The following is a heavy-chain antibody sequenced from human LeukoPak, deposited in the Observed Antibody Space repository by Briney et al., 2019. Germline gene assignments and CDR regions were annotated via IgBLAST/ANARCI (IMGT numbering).Heavy chain of an antibody. Sequence: SETLSLTCTVSGGSISSSTYYWGWIRQPPGKGLEWIGSIYSATTSYNPSLKSRVTISVDTSKNQFSLKLTSVTAADTAVYYCARHFGSSSVSPYDYWGQGTLLTVSS. J-gene: IGHJ4*02. CDR3: ARHFGSSSVSPYDY. D-gene: IGHD6-6*01. CDR1: GGSISSSTYY. V-gene: IGHV4-39*01. CDR2: IYSATT.